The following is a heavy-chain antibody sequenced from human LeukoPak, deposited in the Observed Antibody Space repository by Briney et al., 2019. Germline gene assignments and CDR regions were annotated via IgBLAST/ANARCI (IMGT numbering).Heavy chain of an antibody. Sequence: SETLSLTCTVSRGSISSYYWSWIRQPPGKGLEWIGYIYYNGRTNYNPSLKSRFTISVDTSRNQFSLKLSSVTAADTAVYYCASIDSSAHFGYFDYWGQGTLVTVSS. V-gene: IGHV4-59*01. CDR1: RGSISSYY. CDR3: ASIDSSAHFGYFDY. D-gene: IGHD6-19*01. CDR2: IYYNGRT. J-gene: IGHJ4*02.